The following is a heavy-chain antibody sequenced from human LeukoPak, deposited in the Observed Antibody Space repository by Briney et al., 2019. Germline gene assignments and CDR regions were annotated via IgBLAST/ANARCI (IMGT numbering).Heavy chain of an antibody. V-gene: IGHV3-48*03. CDR3: ARDRSKIYGDDLYYMDV. J-gene: IGHJ6*03. CDR1: GFTFGDFA. Sequence: PGGSLRLSCTASGFTFGDFAMSWFRQAPGKGLEWVSYISSSGSTIYYADSVKGRFTISRDNAKNSLYLQMNSLRAEDTAVYYCARDRSKIYGDDLYYMDVWGKGTTVTISS. D-gene: IGHD4-17*01. CDR2: ISSSGSTI.